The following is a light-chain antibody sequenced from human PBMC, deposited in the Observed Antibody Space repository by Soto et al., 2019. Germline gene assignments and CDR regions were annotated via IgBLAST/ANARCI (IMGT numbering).Light chain of an antibody. CDR3: SSYTSSTYVI. J-gene: IGLJ2*01. CDR2: EVS. CDR1: SSDVGAYHY. V-gene: IGLV2-14*01. Sequence: QSALTQPASVSGSPGQSITISCTGSSSDVGAYHYVSWYQQHPGKAPKLMIFEVSNRPSGISNRFSGSKSGNTASLTISGLQTEDEANYYCSSYTSSTYVIFGGGTKVTVL.